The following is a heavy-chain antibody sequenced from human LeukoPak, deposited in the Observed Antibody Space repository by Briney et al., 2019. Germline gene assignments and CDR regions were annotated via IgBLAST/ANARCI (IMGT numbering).Heavy chain of an antibody. CDR3: ARLENSSGWGHNWFDP. J-gene: IGHJ5*02. D-gene: IGHD6-19*01. V-gene: IGHV4-59*08. Sequence: SETLSLTCTVSGGSISSYYWSWIRQPPGKGLEWIGYIYYSGSTNYNPSLKSRVTISVDTSKNQFSLKLSSVAAADTAVYYCARLENSSGWGHNWFDPWGQGTLVTVSS. CDR1: GGSISSYY. CDR2: IYYSGST.